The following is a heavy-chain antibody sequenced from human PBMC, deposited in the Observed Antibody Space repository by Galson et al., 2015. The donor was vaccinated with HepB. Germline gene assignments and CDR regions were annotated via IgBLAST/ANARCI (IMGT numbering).Heavy chain of an antibody. V-gene: IGHV3-23*01. CDR2: ISGSGGST. J-gene: IGHJ6*02. D-gene: IGHD2-2*01. Sequence: SLRLSCAASGFTFSSYAMSWVRQAPGKGLEWVSAISGSGGSTYYADSVKGRFTISRDNSKNTLYLQMNSLRAEDTAVCYCAKDPVPAAMPGMDVWGQGTTVTVSS. CDR1: GFTFSSYA. CDR3: AKDPVPAAMPGMDV.